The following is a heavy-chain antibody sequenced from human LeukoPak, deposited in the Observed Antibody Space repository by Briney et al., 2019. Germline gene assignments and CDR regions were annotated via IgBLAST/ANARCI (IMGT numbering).Heavy chain of an antibody. CDR1: GYTFTSYG. CDR3: ARAPYDILTGYYYYYYGMDV. D-gene: IGHD3-9*01. CDR2: ISAYNGNT. J-gene: IGHJ6*02. Sequence: ASVKVSCKASGYTFTSYGISWVRQAPGQGLEWMGWISAYNGNTNYAQKLQGRVTMTTDTSTSTAYMELSSLRSGDTAVYYCARAPYDILTGYYYYYYGMDVWGQGTTVTVSS. V-gene: IGHV1-18*01.